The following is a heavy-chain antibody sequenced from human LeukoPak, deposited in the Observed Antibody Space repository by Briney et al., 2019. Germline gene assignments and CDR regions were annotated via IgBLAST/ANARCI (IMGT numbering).Heavy chain of an antibody. CDR3: AKGYNDDSSGYYRTVIFDY. V-gene: IGHV3-9*01. CDR1: GFTFDDYA. D-gene: IGHD3-22*01. Sequence: GGSLRLSCAASGFTFDDYAMNWVRQAPGKGLEWVSGISWNSGSIGYAASVKGRFTISRDNAKNSLYLQMNSLRAEDTALYYCAKGYNDDSSGYYRTVIFDYWGQGTLVTVSS. J-gene: IGHJ4*02. CDR2: ISWNSGSI.